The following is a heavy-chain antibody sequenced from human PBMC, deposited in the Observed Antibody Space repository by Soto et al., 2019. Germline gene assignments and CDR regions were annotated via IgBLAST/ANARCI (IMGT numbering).Heavy chain of an antibody. CDR3: ARDRIPAVRLNWLDP. CDR1: GFTFRNYA. CDR2: ISAGGNST. Sequence: EVQLLESGGGLVQPGGSLRLSCAASGFTFRNYAMSWVRQAPGKGLEWVSVISAGGNSTYYADSVKGRFTLSRDNAKNTVYLQMNSLGVEDTAVYYCARDRIPAVRLNWLDPWGQGTLVTVSS. D-gene: IGHD2-2*01. V-gene: IGHV3-23*01. J-gene: IGHJ5*02.